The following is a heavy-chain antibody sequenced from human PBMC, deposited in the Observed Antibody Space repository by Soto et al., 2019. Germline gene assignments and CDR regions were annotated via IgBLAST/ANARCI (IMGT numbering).Heavy chain of an antibody. D-gene: IGHD4-17*01. CDR2: IYYSGSP. CDR1: GGSIRSSVYY. J-gene: IGHJ4*02. Sequence: SQTKSLTSTVAGGSIRSSVYYWGWIPQPPGKGLEWIGSIYYSGSPSYNPSLKSRVTISVDTSKNQFSLKLSSVTAADTAVYYCARLVPPTVAYDYWGQGTLVTVSS. CDR3: ARLVPPTVAYDY. V-gene: IGHV4-39*01.